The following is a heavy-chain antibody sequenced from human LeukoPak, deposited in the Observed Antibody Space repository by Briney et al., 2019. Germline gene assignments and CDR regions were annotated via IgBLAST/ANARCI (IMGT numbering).Heavy chain of an antibody. CDR1: GGTFSSYA. D-gene: IGHD2-2*01. J-gene: IGHJ4*02. Sequence: SVKVSCKASGGTFSSYAISWVRQAPGQGLEWMGRIIPIFGTANYAQKFQGRVTITTDESTSTAYMELSSLRSEDTAVYYCARGRRVPSSLDYWGQGTLLTVSS. CDR3: ARGRRVPSSLDY. V-gene: IGHV1-69*05. CDR2: IIPIFGTA.